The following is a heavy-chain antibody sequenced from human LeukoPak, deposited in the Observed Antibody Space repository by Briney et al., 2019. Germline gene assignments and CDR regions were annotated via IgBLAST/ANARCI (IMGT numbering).Heavy chain of an antibody. V-gene: IGHV3-23*01. CDR3: AKDLYGDYLSPDFDY. Sequence: PGGSLRLSCAASGFTFSSYAMSWVRQAPGKGLEWVSAISGSGGSTYYADSVKGRFTISRDNSKNTLYLQMNSLRAEDTAVYYCAKDLYGDYLSPDFDYWGQGTLVTVSS. J-gene: IGHJ4*02. CDR1: GFTFSSYA. D-gene: IGHD4-17*01. CDR2: ISGSGGST.